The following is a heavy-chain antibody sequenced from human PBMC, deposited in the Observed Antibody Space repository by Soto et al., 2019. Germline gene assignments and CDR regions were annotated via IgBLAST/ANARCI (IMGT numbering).Heavy chain of an antibody. Sequence: EVQLLESGGGLLQPGGSLRLSCVASGFTFSNYAMTWVRQAPGKGLEWVSAISGSGGATYYADSVKGRFTISRDNSKNTLYLQVNSLRDEDTAVYYCAKCLGGDFVPPFDYWGQGTLVTVSS. CDR2: ISGSGGAT. J-gene: IGHJ4*02. D-gene: IGHD2-21*02. CDR1: GFTFSNYA. V-gene: IGHV3-23*01. CDR3: AKCLGGDFVPPFDY.